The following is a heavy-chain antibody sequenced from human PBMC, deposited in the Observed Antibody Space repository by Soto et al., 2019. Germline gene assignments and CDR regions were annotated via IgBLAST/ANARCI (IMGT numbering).Heavy chain of an antibody. CDR1: GFTVCSYA. CDR3: ATPLPIFGVVITTDY. J-gene: IGHJ4*02. Sequence: PGGSLRLACAASGFTVCSYAMGWVRQAPGKGLEWVSAISGSGGSTYYADSVKGRFTISRDNSKNTLYLQMNSLRAEDAAVYYCATPLPIFGVVITTDYWGQGTLVTSPQ. CDR2: ISGSGGST. D-gene: IGHD3-3*01. V-gene: IGHV3-23*01.